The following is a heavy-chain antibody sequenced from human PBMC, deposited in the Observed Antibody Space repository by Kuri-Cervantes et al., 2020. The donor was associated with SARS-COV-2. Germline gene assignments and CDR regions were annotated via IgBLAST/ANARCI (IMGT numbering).Heavy chain of an antibody. J-gene: IGHJ4*02. CDR1: GFTFSSYW. D-gene: IGHD3-10*01. Sequence: GESLKISCAASGFTFSSYWMSWVRQAPGKGLEWVANIKQDGSEKYYVDSVKGRFTISRDNAKNSLYLQMNSLRAEDTAVYYCASHPRGSGSYYLDWGQGTLVTVSS. V-gene: IGHV3-7*03. CDR2: IKQDGSEK. CDR3: ASHPRGSGSYYLD.